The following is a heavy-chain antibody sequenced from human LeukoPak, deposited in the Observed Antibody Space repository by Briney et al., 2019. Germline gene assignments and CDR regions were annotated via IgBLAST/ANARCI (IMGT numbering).Heavy chain of an antibody. Sequence: GASVKVSCKASGYTFTSYGISWVRQAPGQGLEWMGWISAYNGNTNYAQKLQGRVTMNTDTSTSTAYMELRSLRSDDTAVYYCARLSPNYGSGSYNDYWGQGTLVTVSS. CDR1: GYTFTSYG. D-gene: IGHD3-10*01. J-gene: IGHJ4*02. CDR3: ARLSPNYGSGSYNDY. V-gene: IGHV1-18*01. CDR2: ISAYNGNT.